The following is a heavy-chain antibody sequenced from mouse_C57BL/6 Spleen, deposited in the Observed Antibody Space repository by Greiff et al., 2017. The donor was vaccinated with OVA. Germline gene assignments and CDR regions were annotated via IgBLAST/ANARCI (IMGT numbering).Heavy chain of an antibody. V-gene: IGHV8-6*01. CDR2: IYWDDDK. CDR3: ARLANWDAMDY. CDR1: GFSLSTFGMG. J-gene: IGHJ4*01. D-gene: IGHD4-1*01. Sequence: QVTLKESGPGILQPSQSLSLSCSFSGFSLSTFGMGVSWIRQPSGKALEWLAHIYWDDDKHYNPSLKSPLRSSKETSNNQGFRKITTVDTVETATYYWARLANWDAMDYWGQGTSVTVSS.